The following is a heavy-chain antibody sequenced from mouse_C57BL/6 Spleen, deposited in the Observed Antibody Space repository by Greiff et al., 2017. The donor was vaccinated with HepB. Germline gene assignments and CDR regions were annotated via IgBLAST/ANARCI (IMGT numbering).Heavy chain of an antibody. J-gene: IGHJ1*03. V-gene: IGHV1-53*01. CDR2: INPSNGGT. Sequence: VQLQQPGTELVKPGASVKLSCKASGYTFTSYWMHWVKQRPGQGLEWIGNINPSNGGTNYNEKFKSKATLTVDKSSSTAYMQLSSLTSEDSAVYYCARVGIYYDYDSRYWYFDVWGTGTTVTVSS. CDR3: ARVGIYYDYDSRYWYFDV. CDR1: GYTFTSYW. D-gene: IGHD2-4*01.